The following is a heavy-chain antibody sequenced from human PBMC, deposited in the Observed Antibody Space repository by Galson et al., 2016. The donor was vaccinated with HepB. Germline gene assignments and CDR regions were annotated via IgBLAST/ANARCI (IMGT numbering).Heavy chain of an antibody. V-gene: IGHV2-5*01. CDR3: AHEPRIGWYGGGYFDY. D-gene: IGHD6-19*01. J-gene: IGHJ2*01. CDR1: GFSLSTNGVG. Sequence: ALVKPTQTLTLTCTFSGFSLSTNGVGVGWIRQPPGKALEWLALIYWNDEKRYSPSLKSRLTITNDTSKNQVVLTMTNMDPVDTSTYYCAHEPRIGWYGGGYFDYWGRGTLVTVSS. CDR2: IYWNDEK.